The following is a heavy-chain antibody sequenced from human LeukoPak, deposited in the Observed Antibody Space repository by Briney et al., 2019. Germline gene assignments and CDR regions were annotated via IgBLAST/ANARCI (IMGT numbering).Heavy chain of an antibody. CDR1: GYTFTSYG. J-gene: IGHJ4*02. D-gene: IGHD5-12*01. CDR2: ISAYNGNT. V-gene: IGHV1-18*01. Sequence: ASLKVSCEASGYTFTSYGISWVRQAPGQGLQWMGWISAYNGNTNYAQKLQGRVTMTTDTSTSTAYMELRSLRSDDTAVYYCASGYSGYDLGATDYWGQGTLVTVSS. CDR3: ASGYSGYDLGATDY.